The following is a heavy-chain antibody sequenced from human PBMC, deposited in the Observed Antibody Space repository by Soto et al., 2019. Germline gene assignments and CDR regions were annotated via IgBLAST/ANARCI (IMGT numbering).Heavy chain of an antibody. V-gene: IGHV1-18*04. CDR1: GYTFTSYG. CDR2: ISAYNGNT. J-gene: IGHJ6*02. CDR3: ARDPGLPTMDHYYCYGMDV. Sequence: ASVKVSCKASGYTFTSYGISWVRQAPGQGLEWMGWISAYNGNTNYAQKLQGRVTMTTDTSTSTAYMELRSLRSDDAAVYYCARDPGLPTMDHYYCYGMDVWGQGTTVTVSS. D-gene: IGHD3-10*01.